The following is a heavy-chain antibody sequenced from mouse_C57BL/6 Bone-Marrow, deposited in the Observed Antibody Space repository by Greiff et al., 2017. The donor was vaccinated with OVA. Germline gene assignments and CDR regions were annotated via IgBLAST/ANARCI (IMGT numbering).Heavy chain of an antibody. V-gene: IGHV1-50*01. CDR3: ARVPLWYFDV. CDR1: GYTFTSYW. Sequence: QVQLQQPGAELVKPGASVKLSCKASGYTFTSYWMQWVKQRPGQGLEWTGEIDPSDSYTNYNQKFKGKATLTVDTSSSTAYMQLSSLTSEDSAVFYCARVPLWYFDVWGTGTTVTVSS. CDR2: IDPSDSYT. J-gene: IGHJ1*03. D-gene: IGHD2-14*01.